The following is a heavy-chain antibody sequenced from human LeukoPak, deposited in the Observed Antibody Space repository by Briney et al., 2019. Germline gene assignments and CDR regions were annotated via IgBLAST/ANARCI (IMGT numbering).Heavy chain of an antibody. CDR3: ARTPSSSILLWSEYYFDY. V-gene: IGHV1-18*04. CDR2: ISAYNGNT. D-gene: IGHD5-18*01. Sequence: ASVTVSCKASGYTFTSYGISWVRQAPGQGLEWMGWISAYNGNTNYAQKIQGRVTMTTDTSTSTAYMELRSLRSDDTAVYYCARTPSSSILLWSEYYFDYWGQGTLVTVSS. J-gene: IGHJ4*02. CDR1: GYTFTSYG.